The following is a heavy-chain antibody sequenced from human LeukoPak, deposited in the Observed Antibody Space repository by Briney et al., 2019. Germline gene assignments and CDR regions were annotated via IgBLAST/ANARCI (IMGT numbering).Heavy chain of an antibody. J-gene: IGHJ5*02. CDR3: ARPAYCDGTNCGYWLDP. CDR2: INPRGDIT. Sequence: ASVKVSCKTYGSTFPWFLIHWVRQAPGQGLEWVGTINPRGDITSYAQRFQGRVTLTEDTSTSTFYMELSSLTSDDTAVYFCARPAYCDGTNCGYWLDPWGPGTLVTVSS. D-gene: IGHD2-21*01. CDR1: GSTFPWFL. V-gene: IGHV1-46*01.